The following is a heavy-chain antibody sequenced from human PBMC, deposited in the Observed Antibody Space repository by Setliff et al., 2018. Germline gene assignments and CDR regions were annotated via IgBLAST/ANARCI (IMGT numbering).Heavy chain of an antibody. V-gene: IGHV4-39*01. Sequence: SETLSLTCTVSGGSISSSSYYWGWIRQPPGKGLEWIGSIYYSGSTYYNPSLKSRVTISVDTSKNQFSLKLSSVTAADTAVYYWAIGERAGGTWFGEVYHFWGQGTLVTVSS. CDR2: IYYSGST. CDR3: AIGERAGGTWFGEVYHF. D-gene: IGHD3-10*01. CDR1: GGSISSSSYY. J-gene: IGHJ4*02.